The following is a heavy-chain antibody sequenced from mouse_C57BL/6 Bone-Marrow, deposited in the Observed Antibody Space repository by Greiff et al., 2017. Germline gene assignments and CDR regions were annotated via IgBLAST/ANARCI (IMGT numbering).Heavy chain of an antibody. V-gene: IGHV1-50*01. D-gene: IGHD2-10*01. CDR2: IDPSDSYT. Sequence: VQLQQPGAELVKPGASVKLSCKASGYTFTSYWMQWVKQRPGQGLEWIGEIDPSDSYTNYNQKFKGKATLTVDTSSSAAYMQLSSLTSEDSAVYYCAREGPYWSPLRDYWGQGTSVTVSS. CDR1: GYTFTSYW. CDR3: AREGPYWSPLRDY. J-gene: IGHJ4*01.